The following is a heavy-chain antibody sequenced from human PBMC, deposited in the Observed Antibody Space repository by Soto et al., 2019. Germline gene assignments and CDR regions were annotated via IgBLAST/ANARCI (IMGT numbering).Heavy chain of an antibody. CDR1: GFTFSSYA. CDR3: ASKGYSGSWRFDEGYYFDY. Sequence: GGSLRLSCAASGFTFSSYAMSWVRQAPGKGLEWVSAISGSGGSTYYADSVKGRFTISRDNSKNTLYLQMNSLRAEDTAVYYCASKGYSGSWRFDEGYYFDYWGQGTLVTVSS. D-gene: IGHD6-13*01. V-gene: IGHV3-23*01. CDR2: ISGSGGST. J-gene: IGHJ4*02.